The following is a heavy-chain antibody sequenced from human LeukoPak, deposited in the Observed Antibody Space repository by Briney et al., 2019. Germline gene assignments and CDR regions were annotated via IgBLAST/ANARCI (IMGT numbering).Heavy chain of an antibody. CDR1: GFTFSNAW. CDR3: ARGGQYGDYGLH. J-gene: IGHJ4*02. V-gene: IGHV3-30*03. D-gene: IGHD4-17*01. CDR2: ISYDGSNK. Sequence: GGSLRLSCATSGFTFSNAWMNWVRQAPGKGLEWVAVISYDGSNKYYADSVKGRFTISRDNSKNTLYLQMNSLRAEDTAVYYCARGGQYGDYGLHWGQGTLVTVSS.